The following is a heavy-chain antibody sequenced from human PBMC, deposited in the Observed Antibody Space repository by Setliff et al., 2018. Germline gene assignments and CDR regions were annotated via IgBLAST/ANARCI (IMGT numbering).Heavy chain of an antibody. CDR2: INAGNGKT. D-gene: IGHD6-19*01. V-gene: IGHV1-3*03. CDR1: GYTFTSYA. J-gene: IGHJ5*02. Sequence: ASVKVSCKASGYTFTSYAVHWVRQAPGQRLEWMGWINAGNGKTKYSQEFRGRVTITRNTSASTAYMELRSLRSEDMAVYYCARAETWAVAGIFWFDPWGQGTLVTVSS. CDR3: ARAETWAVAGIFWFDP.